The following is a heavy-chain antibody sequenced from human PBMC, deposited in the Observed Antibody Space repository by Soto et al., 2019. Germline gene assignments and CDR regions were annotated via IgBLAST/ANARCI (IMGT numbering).Heavy chain of an antibody. D-gene: IGHD3-3*01. Sequence: PSETLSLTCTVSGGSISSGGYYWSWIRQHPGKGLEWIGYIYYSGSTYYNPSLKSRVTISVDTSKNQFSLKLSSVTAADTAVYYCARDRITIFGVVKTYYYYYGMDVWGQGTTVTVSS. CDR2: IYYSGST. V-gene: IGHV4-31*03. J-gene: IGHJ6*02. CDR1: GGSISSGGYY. CDR3: ARDRITIFGVVKTYYYYYGMDV.